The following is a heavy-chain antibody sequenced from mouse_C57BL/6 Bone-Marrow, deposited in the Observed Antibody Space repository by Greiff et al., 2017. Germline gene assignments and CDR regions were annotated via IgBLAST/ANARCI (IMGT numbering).Heavy chain of an antibody. Sequence: VQGVESGPGLVQPSQSLSITCTVSGFSLTSYGVHWVRQSPGKGLEWLGVIWSGGSTDYNAAFISRLSISKDNSKGQVFFKMNSLQADDTAIYYCARGRDYYGSSYNYAMDYWGQGTSVTVSS. V-gene: IGHV2-2*01. CDR3: ARGRDYYGSSYNYAMDY. D-gene: IGHD1-1*01. CDR2: IWSGGST. CDR1: GFSLTSYG. J-gene: IGHJ4*01.